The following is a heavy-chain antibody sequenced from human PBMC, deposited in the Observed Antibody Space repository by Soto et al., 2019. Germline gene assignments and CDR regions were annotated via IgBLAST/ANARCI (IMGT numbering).Heavy chain of an antibody. CDR3: ARDLAKGGGSAGFDY. D-gene: IGHD1-26*01. CDR1: GYIFTGYH. V-gene: IGHV1-2*02. Sequence: AASVKVSCKASGYIFTGYHMHWVRQAPGQGLEWMGWINPKSGGTMYPQKFQGRVTMTWDTSISTAYMALTRLRSDDTAVYYCARDLAKGGGSAGFDYWGQGTLVTVSS. CDR2: INPKSGGT. J-gene: IGHJ4*02.